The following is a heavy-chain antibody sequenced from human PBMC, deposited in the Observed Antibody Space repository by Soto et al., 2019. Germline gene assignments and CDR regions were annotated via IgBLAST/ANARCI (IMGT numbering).Heavy chain of an antibody. CDR1: GFTFSSYA. D-gene: IGHD3-3*01. Sequence: GGSLRLSCAASGFTFSSYAMSWVRQAPGKGLEWVSAISGSGGSTYYADSVKGRFTISRDNSKNTLYLQMNSLRAEDTAVYYCAKGQVWSGYYLYYYYGMDVWGQGTTVTVSS. CDR3: AKGQVWSGYYLYYYYGMDV. V-gene: IGHV3-23*01. J-gene: IGHJ6*02. CDR2: ISGSGGST.